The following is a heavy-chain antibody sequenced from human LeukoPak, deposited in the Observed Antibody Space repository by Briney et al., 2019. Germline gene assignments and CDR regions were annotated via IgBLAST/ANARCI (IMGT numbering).Heavy chain of an antibody. D-gene: IGHD1-26*01. CDR2: INHSGST. V-gene: IGHV4-34*01. CDR3: ARVGGSYRPFDY. Sequence: PGGSLRLSCAASGFTFSSYAMSWVRQAPGKGLEWIGEINHSGSTNYNPSLKSRVTISVDTSKNQFSLKLSSVTAADTAVYYCARVGGSYRPFDYWGQGTLVTVSS. J-gene: IGHJ4*02. CDR1: GFTFSSYA.